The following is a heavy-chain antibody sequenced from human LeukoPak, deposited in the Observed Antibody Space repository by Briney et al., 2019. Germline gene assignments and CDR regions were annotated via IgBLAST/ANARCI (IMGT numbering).Heavy chain of an antibody. J-gene: IGHJ4*02. V-gene: IGHV4-4*07. D-gene: IGHD3-10*01. CDR2: IYTSGST. Sequence: SETLSLTCTVSGGSISSYYWSWIRQPAGKGLEWIGRIYTSGSTNYNPSLKSRVTMSVDTSKNQFSLKLSSVTAADTAVYYCARAIGRFGDTNYPDPPDYWGQGTLVTVSS. CDR3: ARAIGRFGDTNYPDPPDY. CDR1: GGSISSYY.